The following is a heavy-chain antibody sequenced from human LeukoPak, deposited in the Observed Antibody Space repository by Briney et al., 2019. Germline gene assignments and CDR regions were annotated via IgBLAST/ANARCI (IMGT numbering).Heavy chain of an antibody. D-gene: IGHD2-8*01. CDR1: GGSISSSSYY. CDR3: ARIDPNGRHPFDY. CDR2: ISYSGST. Sequence: SETLSLTCAVSGGSISSSSYYWGWIRQPPGKGLEWIGTISYSGSTYYNPSLKSRVTISVDTSKNQFSLKLNSVTAADTAVYYCARIDPNGRHPFDYWGQGTLVTVSS. J-gene: IGHJ4*01. V-gene: IGHV4-39*01.